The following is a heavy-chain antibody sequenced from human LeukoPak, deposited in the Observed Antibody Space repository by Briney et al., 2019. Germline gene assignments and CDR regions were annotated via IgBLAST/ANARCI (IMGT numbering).Heavy chain of an antibody. CDR3: TTAFFYAYCGGDCFKDGDYYYYMDV. Sequence: GGSLRLSCAASGFTFSNAWMSWVRQAPGKGLEWVGRIKSKTDGGTTDYAAPVKGRFTISRDDSKNTLYLQMNSLKTEDTAVYYCTTAFFYAYCGGDCFKDGDYYYYMDVWGKGTTVTVSS. CDR2: IKSKTDGGTT. V-gene: IGHV3-15*01. CDR1: GFTFSNAW. D-gene: IGHD2-21*02. J-gene: IGHJ6*03.